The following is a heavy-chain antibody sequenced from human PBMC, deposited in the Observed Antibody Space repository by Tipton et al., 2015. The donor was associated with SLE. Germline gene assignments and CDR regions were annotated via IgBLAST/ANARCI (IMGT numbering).Heavy chain of an antibody. CDR3: ARHHGSGWLYGLDV. CDR2: IYYSGST. Sequence: TLSLTCTVSGGSISSYYWSWIRQPPGKGLEWIGYIYYSGSTNYNPPLKSRVTISLDASKNQLSLKLSSVTAADTAVYYCARHHGSGWLYGLDVWGQGTTVTVSS. CDR1: GGSISSYY. V-gene: IGHV4-59*08. D-gene: IGHD6-19*01. J-gene: IGHJ6*02.